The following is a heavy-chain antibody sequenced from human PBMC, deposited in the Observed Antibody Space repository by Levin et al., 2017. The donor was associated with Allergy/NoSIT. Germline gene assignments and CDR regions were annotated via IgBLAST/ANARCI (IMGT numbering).Heavy chain of an antibody. J-gene: IGHJ3*02. CDR2: ISHDGSNK. CDR1: GFTFSRYA. Sequence: PSGGSLRLSCAASGFTFSRYAMHWVRQAPGKGLEWVAVISHDGSNKYYADSVKGRFTISRDNSKNTLYLQMNSLRAEDTAVYCCARDSYAFDIWGQGTMVTVSS. CDR3: ARDSYAFDI. V-gene: IGHV3-30-3*01.